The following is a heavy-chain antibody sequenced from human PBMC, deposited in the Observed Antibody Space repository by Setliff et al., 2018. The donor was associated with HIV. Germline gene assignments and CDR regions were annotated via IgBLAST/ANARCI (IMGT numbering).Heavy chain of an antibody. CDR3: ARDTWLRLIWYGFDI. D-gene: IGHD5-12*01. Sequence: GASVKVSCKASGGTFSSYAINWVRQAPGQGLEWMGGIIPIFGTTNFAQKFQGRVTITADESTSTAYMELSRLRSDDTAVYYCARDTWLRLIWYGFDIWGQGTLVTVSS. V-gene: IGHV1-69*13. CDR1: GGTFSSYA. CDR2: IIPIFGTT. J-gene: IGHJ3*02.